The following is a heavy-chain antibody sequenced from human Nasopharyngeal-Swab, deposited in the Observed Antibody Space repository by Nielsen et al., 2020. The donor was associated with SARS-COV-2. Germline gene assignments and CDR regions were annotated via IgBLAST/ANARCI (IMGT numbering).Heavy chain of an antibody. CDR3: ASGTYYTGMDV. CDR1: GYTLINND. J-gene: IGHJ6*02. Sequence: ASVKVSCKTSGYTLINNDIHWVREATRQGLEWMGWMNPNSETTGSAQKFQGRVTMTWDTSIRTVYMELSSLRSEDTSVYYWASGTYYTGMDVWGQGTTVTVSS. D-gene: IGHD3-3*01. CDR2: MNPNSETT. V-gene: IGHV1-8*01.